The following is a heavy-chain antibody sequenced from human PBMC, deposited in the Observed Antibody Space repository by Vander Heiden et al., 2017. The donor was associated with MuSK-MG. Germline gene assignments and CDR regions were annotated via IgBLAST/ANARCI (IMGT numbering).Heavy chain of an antibody. Sequence: EVQLVESGGVVVQPGGSLRLSCAASGFTFDDYTMHWVRQAPGKGLEWVSLISWDGGSTYYADSVKGRFTISRDNSKNSLYMQMNSLRTEDTALYYCAKDHDGRDRYGPPGVWGQGTMVTVYS. CDR3: AKDHDGRDRYGPPGV. V-gene: IGHV3-43*01. CDR2: ISWDGGST. D-gene: IGHD5-18*01. J-gene: IGHJ4*02. CDR1: GFTFDDYT.